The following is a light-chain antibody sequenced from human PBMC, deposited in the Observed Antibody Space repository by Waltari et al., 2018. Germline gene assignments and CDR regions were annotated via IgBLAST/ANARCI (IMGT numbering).Light chain of an antibody. CDR1: SSNIGNDY. CDR2: ENN. Sequence: QSVLTQPPSVSAAPGQKVTISCSGSSSNIGNDYVSWYQQLPGTAPKLFIYENNKRPSGIPERFSGSKAGTSATLGITGLQTGDEADYYCGTWDTSLSAVIFGGGTKLTVL. CDR3: GTWDTSLSAVI. J-gene: IGLJ2*01. V-gene: IGLV1-51*02.